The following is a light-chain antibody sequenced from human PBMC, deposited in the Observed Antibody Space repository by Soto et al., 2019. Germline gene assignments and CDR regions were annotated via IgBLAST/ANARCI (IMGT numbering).Light chain of an antibody. J-gene: IGLJ1*01. CDR2: DVS. CDR1: SSDVGRYDF. V-gene: IGLV2-14*01. Sequence: QSVLAQPASVSGSPGQSITISCTGTSSDVGRYDFVSWFQQHPGKAPKLMIYDVSIRPSGVSDHFSGSKSGNTASLTISGLQAEDEADYYCSSYTTSSTFVFGTGNKVTVL. CDR3: SSYTTSSTFV.